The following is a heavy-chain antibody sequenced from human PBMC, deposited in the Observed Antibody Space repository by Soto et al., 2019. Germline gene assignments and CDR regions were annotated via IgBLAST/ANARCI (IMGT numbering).Heavy chain of an antibody. J-gene: IGHJ6*02. Sequence: SVKVSCKASGYTFTSNGISWVRQAPGQGLEWMGWISAYNGNTNYAQKLQGRVTMTTDTSTSTAYMELRSLRSDDTAVYYCARILTYYDILTGYLSYYYGMDVWGQGTTVTVSS. CDR3: ARILTYYDILTGYLSYYYGMDV. CDR1: GYTFTSNG. D-gene: IGHD3-9*01. V-gene: IGHV1-18*01. CDR2: ISAYNGNT.